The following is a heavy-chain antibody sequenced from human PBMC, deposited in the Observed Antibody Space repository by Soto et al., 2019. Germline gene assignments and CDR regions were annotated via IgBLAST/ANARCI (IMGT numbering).Heavy chain of an antibody. V-gene: IGHV1-8*01. CDR2: MNPNSGNT. CDR1: GYTFTSYD. Sequence: ASVKVSCKASGYTFTSYDINWVRQATGQGLEWMGWMNPNSGNTGYAQKFQGRVTMTRNTSISTAYMELSSLRSEDTAVYYCARGLSYYGSGSYTDAFDIWGQGTMVTVSS. J-gene: IGHJ3*02. D-gene: IGHD3-10*01. CDR3: ARGLSYYGSGSYTDAFDI.